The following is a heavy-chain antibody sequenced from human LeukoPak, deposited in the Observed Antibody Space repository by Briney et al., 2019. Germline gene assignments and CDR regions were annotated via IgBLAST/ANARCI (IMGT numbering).Heavy chain of an antibody. CDR3: AKTRKVVVAAYDAFYI. J-gene: IGHJ3*02. D-gene: IGHD2-15*01. V-gene: IGHV3-13*01. Sequence: GGSLRLSCAASGFTFSSYDMHWVRQATGKGLEWVSAIGTAGDTYYPGSVKGRFTISRENAKNSLYLQMNSLRAEDTAVYYCAKTRKVVVAAYDAFYIWGQGTMVTVSS. CDR2: IGTAGDT. CDR1: GFTFSSYD.